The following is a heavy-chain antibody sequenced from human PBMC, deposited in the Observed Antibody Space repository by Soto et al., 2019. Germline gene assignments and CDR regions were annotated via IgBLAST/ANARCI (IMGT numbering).Heavy chain of an antibody. J-gene: IGHJ3*02. CDR1: GFTFSNYA. CDR3: ANPDSSGLDAFDI. Sequence: EVQLLESGGGLVQPGGSLRLSCAASGFTFSNYAMSWVRQAPGKGLEWVSAISGSGGSTYYADSVKGRFTISRDNSKNTLDLQMNSLRAEDTAVYYGANPDSSGLDAFDIWGQGTMVTVSS. D-gene: IGHD6-19*01. V-gene: IGHV3-23*01. CDR2: ISGSGGST.